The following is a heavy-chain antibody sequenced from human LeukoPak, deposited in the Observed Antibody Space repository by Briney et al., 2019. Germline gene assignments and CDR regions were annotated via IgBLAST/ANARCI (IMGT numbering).Heavy chain of an antibody. CDR1: GGSISSGSYY. D-gene: IGHD3-10*01. CDR3: ASSYYGSGGFDY. CDR2: INHSGST. J-gene: IGHJ4*02. V-gene: IGHV4-39*07. Sequence: PSQTLSLTCTVSGGSISSGSYYWSWIRQPPGKGLEWIGEINHSGSTNYNPSLKSRVTISVDTSKNQFSLKLSSVTAADTAVYYCASSYYGSGGFDYWGQGTLVTVSS.